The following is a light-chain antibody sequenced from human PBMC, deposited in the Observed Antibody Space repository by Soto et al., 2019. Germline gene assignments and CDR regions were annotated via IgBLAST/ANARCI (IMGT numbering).Light chain of an antibody. CDR3: QQFDDSVT. J-gene: IGKJ5*01. V-gene: IGKV3D-15*01. CDR1: QSVSSD. Sequence: EIVMTQSPATLSVSPGERATLSCRASQSVSSDLAWYHQKPGQAPRLLMYGASDRATGTPGRFSGSGSGTDFTLTISGLEPEDSAVYYCQQFDDSVTFGQGTRLEIK. CDR2: GAS.